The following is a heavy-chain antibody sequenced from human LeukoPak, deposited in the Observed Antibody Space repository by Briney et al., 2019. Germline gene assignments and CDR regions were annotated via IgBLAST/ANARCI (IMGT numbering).Heavy chain of an antibody. CDR2: IYTSGST. V-gene: IGHV4-4*07. J-gene: IGHJ6*02. CDR1: GGSFSGYY. CDR3: ARDRTADFWSGYSLPMDV. Sequence: SETLSLTCAVYGGSFSGYYWSWIRQPAGKGLEWIGRIYTSGSTNYNPSLKSRVTMSVDTSKNQFSLKLSSVTAADTAVYYCARDRTADFWSGYSLPMDVWGQGTTVTVSS. D-gene: IGHD3-3*01.